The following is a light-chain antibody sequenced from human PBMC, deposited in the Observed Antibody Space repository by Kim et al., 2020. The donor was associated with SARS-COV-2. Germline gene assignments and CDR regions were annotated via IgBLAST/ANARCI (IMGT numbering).Light chain of an antibody. CDR2: DAS. V-gene: IGKV1-5*01. J-gene: IGKJ2*01. CDR1: QSISTW. CDR3: QQYGTYSPPYT. Sequence: VGYGITIPCLASQSISTWLALYQLNPGKAPALLFYDASNLQSGVPSRFSGSGSGTEFTLTFSSLQPDDFASYYCQQYGTYSPPYTFGQGTNLEL.